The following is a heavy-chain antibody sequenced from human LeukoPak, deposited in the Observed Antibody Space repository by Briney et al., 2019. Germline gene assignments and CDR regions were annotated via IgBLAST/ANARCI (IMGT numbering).Heavy chain of an antibody. Sequence: GGSLRLSCAASGFTFSRHNMNWVRQAPGKGLEWVSSISTSSSYIYYADSVKGRFTISRDNAKNSLYLQMNSLRPEDTAVYYWGRVVVVGEATDRNFDYWGQGTLVTVPS. V-gene: IGHV3-21*01. CDR1: GFTFSRHN. J-gene: IGHJ4*02. CDR3: GRVVVVGEATDRNFDY. CDR2: ISTSSSYI. D-gene: IGHD2-15*01.